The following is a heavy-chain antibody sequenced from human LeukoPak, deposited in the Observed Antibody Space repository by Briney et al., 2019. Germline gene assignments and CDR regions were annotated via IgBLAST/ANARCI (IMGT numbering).Heavy chain of an antibody. D-gene: IGHD2/OR15-2a*01. CDR2: IYYSGST. CDR1: GFTFSSYA. CDR3: ARRRPQFVTYSYYGMDV. Sequence: GSLRLSCAASGFTFSSYAMSWIRQPPGKGLEWIGYIYYSGSTNYNPSLKSRVTISIDTSKNQFSLKLSSVTAADTAVYYCARRRPQFVTYSYYGMDVWGQGTTVTVSS. J-gene: IGHJ6*02. V-gene: IGHV4-59*01.